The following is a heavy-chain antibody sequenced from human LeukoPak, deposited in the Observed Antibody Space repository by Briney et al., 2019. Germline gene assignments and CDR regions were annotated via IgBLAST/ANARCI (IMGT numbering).Heavy chain of an antibody. Sequence: GGSLRLSCAASGFTFSSYWMHWVRQAPGKGLVWVSRINTDGSSTSYADSVKGRFTISRDNARNTMYLQMSSLRADDTAVYYCAKRGDGGAWYDYWGQGTLVIVSS. J-gene: IGHJ4*02. V-gene: IGHV3-74*01. D-gene: IGHD6-19*01. CDR2: INTDGSST. CDR3: AKRGDGGAWYDY. CDR1: GFTFSSYW.